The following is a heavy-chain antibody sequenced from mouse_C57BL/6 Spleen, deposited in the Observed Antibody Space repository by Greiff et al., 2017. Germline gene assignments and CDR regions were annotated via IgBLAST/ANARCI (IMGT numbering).Heavy chain of an antibody. J-gene: IGHJ2*01. Sequence: EVQLQQSGPELVKPGASVKISCKASGYSFTGYYMNWVKQSPEKSLEWIGEINPSTGGTTYNQKFKAKATLTVDKSSSTAYMQLKSLTSEDSSVYYCARDNTTVVPYYFDYWGQGTTLTVSS. CDR3: ARDNTTVVPYYFDY. CDR1: GYSFTGYY. D-gene: IGHD1-1*01. V-gene: IGHV1-42*01. CDR2: INPSTGGT.